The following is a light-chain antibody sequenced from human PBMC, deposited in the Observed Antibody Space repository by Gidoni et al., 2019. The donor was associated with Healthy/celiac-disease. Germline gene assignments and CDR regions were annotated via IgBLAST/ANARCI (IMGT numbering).Light chain of an antibody. Sequence: DIQMTQSLSSLSPPVGDRVTITCRASQSTSSNLNWYQQKPGKDPKLLIYAASSLQSGVPSRFSGSGSGTDFSLTIISLQHEEFVTYYCQQSYSTLMYTFGQGTKVEIK. CDR2: AAS. J-gene: IGKJ2*01. CDR1: QSTSSN. CDR3: QQSYSTLMYT. V-gene: IGKV1-39*01.